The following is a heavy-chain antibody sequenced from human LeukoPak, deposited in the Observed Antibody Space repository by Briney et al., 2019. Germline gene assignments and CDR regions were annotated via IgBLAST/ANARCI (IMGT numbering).Heavy chain of an antibody. D-gene: IGHD3-10*01. CDR2: INHSGST. CDR1: GGSFSGYY. J-gene: IGHJ4*02. Sequence: SETLSLTCAVYGGSFSGYYWSWIRQPPGKGLERIGEINHSGSTNYNPSLKSRVTISVDTSKNQFSLKLSSVTAADTAVYYCARATYYYGSGSYKTHSYFDYWGQGTLVTVSS. V-gene: IGHV4-34*01. CDR3: ARATYYYGSGSYKTHSYFDY.